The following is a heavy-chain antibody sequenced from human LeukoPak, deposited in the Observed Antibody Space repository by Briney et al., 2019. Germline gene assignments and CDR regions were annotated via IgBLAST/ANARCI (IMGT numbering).Heavy chain of an antibody. Sequence: GGSLRLSCAACGFAFSSYTMNWARQAPGKGLEWVASINSGGTTTHYAFSVKGRFTISRDNSKNTLYLQMNSLRAEDTAVYYCAKRAVYGSGYSFDYWGQGTLVTVSS. D-gene: IGHD3-10*01. J-gene: IGHJ4*02. CDR2: INSGGTTT. CDR1: GFAFSSYT. CDR3: AKRAVYGSGYSFDY. V-gene: IGHV3-23*01.